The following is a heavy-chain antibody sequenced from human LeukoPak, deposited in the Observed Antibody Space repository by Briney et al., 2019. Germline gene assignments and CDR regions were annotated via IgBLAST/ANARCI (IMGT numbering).Heavy chain of an antibody. CDR3: ARVLWLESSGAKTGLGY. Sequence: ASVKVSCKASGYTFTSYAISWLRQAPGQGLEWMGWISAYNGNTNYAQKLQGRVTMTTDTSTSTAYMELRSLRSDDTAVYYCARVLWLESSGAKTGLGYWGQGTLVTVSS. CDR1: GYTFTSYA. V-gene: IGHV1-18*01. D-gene: IGHD3-22*01. J-gene: IGHJ4*02. CDR2: ISAYNGNT.